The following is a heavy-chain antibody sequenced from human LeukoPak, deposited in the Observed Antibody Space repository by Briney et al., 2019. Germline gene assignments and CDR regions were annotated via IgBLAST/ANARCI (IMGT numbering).Heavy chain of an antibody. CDR3: ARQGLTAVTGYYYYYMDV. CDR2: IYYSGST. Sequence: SETLSLTCTVSGGSISSYYWSWIRQPPGKGLEWIGYIYYSGSTNYNPSLKSRVTISVDTSKNQFSLKLSSVTAADTAVYYCARQGLTAVTGYYYYYMDVWGKGTTVTISS. CDR1: GGSISSYY. D-gene: IGHD1-14*01. J-gene: IGHJ6*03. V-gene: IGHV4-59*08.